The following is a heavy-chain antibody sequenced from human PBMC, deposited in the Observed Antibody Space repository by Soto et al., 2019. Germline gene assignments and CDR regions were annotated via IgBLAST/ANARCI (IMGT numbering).Heavy chain of an antibody. D-gene: IGHD2-8*01. Sequence: QLQLQESGPGLVKPSETLSLTCTVSGGSISSSSYYWGWIRQPPGKGLEWIGSIYYSGSTYYNPSLKSRVTISVDTSKNQFSLKLSSVTAADTAVYYCARDIVLMVYARMDEYFQHWGQGTLVTVSS. CDR3: ARDIVLMVYARMDEYFQH. J-gene: IGHJ1*01. CDR1: GGSISSSSYY. CDR2: IYYSGST. V-gene: IGHV4-39*01.